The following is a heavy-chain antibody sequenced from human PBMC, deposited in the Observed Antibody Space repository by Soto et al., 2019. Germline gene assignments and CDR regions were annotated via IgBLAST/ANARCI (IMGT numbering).Heavy chain of an antibody. CDR2: ISSSSSYI. J-gene: IGHJ4*02. Sequence: VQLVESGGGLVKPGGSLRLSCAASGFTFSSYSMNWVRQAPGKGLEWVSSISSSSSYIYYADSVKGRFTISRDNAKNSLYLQMNSLRAEDTAVYYCARDHDYGSGSYPTDYWGQGTLVTVSS. V-gene: IGHV3-21*01. D-gene: IGHD3-10*01. CDR3: ARDHDYGSGSYPTDY. CDR1: GFTFSSYS.